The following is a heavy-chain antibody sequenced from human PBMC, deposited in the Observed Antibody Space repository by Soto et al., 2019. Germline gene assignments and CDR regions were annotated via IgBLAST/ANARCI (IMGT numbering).Heavy chain of an antibody. V-gene: IGHV1-8*01. CDR2: MNPNTGNS. CDR1: GYTFTSYD. D-gene: IGHD1-1*01. J-gene: IGHJ4*02. Sequence: ASVKVSCKAFGYTFTSYDIYWVRQATGQGLEWMGWMNPNTGNSAYAQKFQGRVTVTSDASINTVHMELSSLRSEDTAVYYCARRAETNGWNGFGADKYYFDFWGQGTLVTVSS. CDR3: ARRAETNGWNGFGADKYYFDF.